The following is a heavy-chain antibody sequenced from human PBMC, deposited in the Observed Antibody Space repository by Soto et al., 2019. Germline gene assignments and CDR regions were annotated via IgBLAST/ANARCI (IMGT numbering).Heavy chain of an antibody. J-gene: IGHJ5*02. D-gene: IGHD3-10*01. CDR3: ARGGDLGSGSYQRWFDP. CDR1: GGSISSADYS. CDR2: IYQSGTT. Sequence: SETLSLTCAVSGGSISSADYSWSWIRQPPGKGLEWIGYIYQSGTTYYNPSLKSRVTMSLDRSKNQFSLKLNSVTAADTAVYYCARGGDLGSGSYQRWFDPWGPGTLVTVSS. V-gene: IGHV4-30-2*01.